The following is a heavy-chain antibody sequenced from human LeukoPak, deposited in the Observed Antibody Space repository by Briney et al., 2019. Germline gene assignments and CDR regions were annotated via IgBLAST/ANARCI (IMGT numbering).Heavy chain of an antibody. CDR1: GGTFSSYA. D-gene: IGHD2-15*01. CDR3: ARDGNCSGGSCSGLFDY. CDR2: IILIFGTA. J-gene: IGHJ4*02. Sequence: VASVKVSCKASGGTFSSYAISWVRQAPGQGPEWMGGIILIFGTANYAQKFQGRVTITADESTSTAYMELSSLRSEDTAVYYCARDGNCSGGSCSGLFDYWGQGTLVTVSS. V-gene: IGHV1-69*13.